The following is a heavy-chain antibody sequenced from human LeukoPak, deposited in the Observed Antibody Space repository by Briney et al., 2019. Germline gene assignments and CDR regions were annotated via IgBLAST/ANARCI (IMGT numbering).Heavy chain of an antibody. D-gene: IGHD6-13*01. Sequence: GGSLRLSCAASGFTFSSYGMHWVRQAPGKGLEWVAVISYDGSNKYYADSVKGRFTISRDNSKNTLYLQMNSLRAEDTAVYYCARRERGIAAAVSDYWGQGTLVTVSS. CDR1: GFTFSSYG. CDR3: ARRERGIAAAVSDY. CDR2: ISYDGSNK. V-gene: IGHV3-30*03. J-gene: IGHJ4*02.